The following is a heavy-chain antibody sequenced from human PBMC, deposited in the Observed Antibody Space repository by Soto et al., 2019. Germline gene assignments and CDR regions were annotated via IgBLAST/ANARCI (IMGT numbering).Heavy chain of an antibody. CDR1: GLTFSRYA. J-gene: IGHJ4*02. Sequence: LRLSCAASGLTFSRYAMSWVRLAPGKGLEWVSRISASGGSTYDADSVKGRFTISRDNAKNTLYLQMNSLRAEDTAVYYCARVYCSGGSCYSVDYWGQGTLVTVSS. V-gene: IGHV3-23*01. CDR2: ISASGGST. D-gene: IGHD2-15*01. CDR3: ARVYCSGGSCYSVDY.